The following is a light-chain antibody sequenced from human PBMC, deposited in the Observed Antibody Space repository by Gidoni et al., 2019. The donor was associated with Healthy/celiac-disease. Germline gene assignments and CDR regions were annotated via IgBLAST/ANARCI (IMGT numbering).Light chain of an antibody. CDR2: DVS. Sequence: QSALTQPRSVSGFPGQSVTISCTGTSSDVGGYNYVSWYQQHPGKAPKLMIYDVSKRPPGVPDRCSGSKSGNTASLTISGLQAEDEADYYCCSYAGSYTYVFGTGTKVTVL. J-gene: IGLJ1*01. CDR3: CSYAGSYTYV. V-gene: IGLV2-11*01. CDR1: SSDVGGYNY.